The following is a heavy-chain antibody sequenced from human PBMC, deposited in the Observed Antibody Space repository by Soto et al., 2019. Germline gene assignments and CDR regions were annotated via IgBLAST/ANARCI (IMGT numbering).Heavy chain of an antibody. J-gene: IGHJ3*02. CDR3: ATDTTLITFGGVIAPGHAFDI. CDR1: GYTLTELS. Sequence: GASVKVSCKVSGYTLTELSMHWVRQAPGKGLEWMGGFDPEDGETIYAQKFQGRVTMTEDTSTDTAYMELSSLRSEDTAVYYCATDTTLITFGGVIAPGHAFDIWGQGTMVTVSS. CDR2: FDPEDGET. D-gene: IGHD3-16*02. V-gene: IGHV1-24*01.